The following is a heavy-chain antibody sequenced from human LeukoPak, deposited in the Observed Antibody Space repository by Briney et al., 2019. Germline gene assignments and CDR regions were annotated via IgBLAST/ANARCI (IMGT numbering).Heavy chain of an antibody. CDR1: GFTFTGYW. CDR2: IKQDGSEK. V-gene: IGHV3-7*01. CDR3: AGGGDWVFDL. Sequence: GGSLRLSCAASGFTFTGYWMTWVRQAPGKGLEWVAIIKQDGSEKYYVDSVKGRFTISRDNTKNSLYLQMNSLRAEDTAVYFCAGGGDWVFDLWGQGTLVTVSS. D-gene: IGHD2-21*02. J-gene: IGHJ4*02.